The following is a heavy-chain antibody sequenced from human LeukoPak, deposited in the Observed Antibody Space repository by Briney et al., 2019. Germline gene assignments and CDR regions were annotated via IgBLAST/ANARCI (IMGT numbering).Heavy chain of an antibody. V-gene: IGHV3-21*01. Sequence: PGGSLRLSSAASGFTFTSYSTNWVPQGPGKGLEWVSSISSSSSYIYYADPAKGRFTFSRDNARNSLSLQMTSLRAGDAAVYYGASGNLESRYAQLSYFDYWGQGTLVTVSS. D-gene: IGHD2-15*01. CDR3: ASGNLESRYAQLSYFDY. J-gene: IGHJ4*02. CDR1: GFTFTSYS. CDR2: ISSSSSYI.